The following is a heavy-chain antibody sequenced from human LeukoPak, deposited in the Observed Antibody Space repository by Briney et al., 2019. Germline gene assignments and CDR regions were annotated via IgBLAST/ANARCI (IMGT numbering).Heavy chain of an antibody. V-gene: IGHV4-59*01. CDR3: ARDGYSAIDY. D-gene: IGHD1-26*01. Sequence: SETLSLTCTVSGGSISSYYWSWIRQPPGKGLEWIGYIYYSGSTSYNPSLKSRVTISVDTSKKQFSLKLTSVTAADTAVYYCARDGYSAIDYWGQGTLVTVSS. CDR2: IYYSGST. J-gene: IGHJ4*02. CDR1: GGSISSYY.